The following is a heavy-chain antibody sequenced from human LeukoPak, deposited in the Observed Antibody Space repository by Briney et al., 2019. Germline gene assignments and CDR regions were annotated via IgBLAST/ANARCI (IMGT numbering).Heavy chain of an antibody. J-gene: IGHJ4*02. Sequence: GASVKVSCKASGYTFTGYYMHWVRQAPGQGLEWMGWINPNSGGTNYAQKFQGRVTMTRDTSISTAYMELSRLRSDDTAVYYCARAGSIAARPNDYWGQGTLVTVSS. CDR1: GYTFTGYY. CDR3: ARAGSIAARPNDY. D-gene: IGHD6-6*01. CDR2: INPNSGGT. V-gene: IGHV1-2*02.